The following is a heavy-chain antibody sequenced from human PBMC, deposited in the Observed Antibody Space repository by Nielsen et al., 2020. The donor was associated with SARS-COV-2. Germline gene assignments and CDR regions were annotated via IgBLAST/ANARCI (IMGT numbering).Heavy chain of an antibody. V-gene: IGHV4-59*01. Sequence: WIRQPPGKGLEWIGYIYYSGSTNYNPSLKSRVTISVDTSKNQFSLKLSSVTAADTAVYYCARGTYYYDSSGYSFDYWGQGTLVTVSS. CDR2: IYYSGST. J-gene: IGHJ4*02. CDR3: ARGTYYYDSSGYSFDY. D-gene: IGHD3-22*01.